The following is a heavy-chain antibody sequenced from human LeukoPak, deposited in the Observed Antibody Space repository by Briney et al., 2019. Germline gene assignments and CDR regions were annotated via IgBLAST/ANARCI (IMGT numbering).Heavy chain of an antibody. Sequence: SETLSLTCTVSGGSISSYYWSWIRQPPGEGLEWIGYIYYSGSTNYNPSLKSRVTISVDTSKNQFSLKLSSVTAADTAVYYCARVGVNSSSWPLYYYYGMDVWGQGTTVTVSS. CDR1: GGSISSYY. CDR2: IYYSGST. D-gene: IGHD6-13*01. J-gene: IGHJ6*02. V-gene: IGHV4-59*01. CDR3: ARVGVNSSSWPLYYYYGMDV.